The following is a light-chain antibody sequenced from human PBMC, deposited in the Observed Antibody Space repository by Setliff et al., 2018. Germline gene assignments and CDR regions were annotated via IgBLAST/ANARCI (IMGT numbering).Light chain of an antibody. CDR2: EVG. V-gene: IGLV2-14*01. Sequence: QSVLTQPASVSGSPGQSITISCTGTSSDVGYYNYVSWYQQHPGKAPKLMIYEVGNRPSGVSNRFSGSKSGNTASLTISGLQAEDEADYYCTSYTTSNSQVFGTGTKVTVL. CDR3: TSYTTSNSQV. J-gene: IGLJ1*01. CDR1: SSDVGYYNY.